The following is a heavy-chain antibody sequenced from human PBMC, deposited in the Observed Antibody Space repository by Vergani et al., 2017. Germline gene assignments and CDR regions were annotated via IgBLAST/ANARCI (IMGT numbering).Heavy chain of an antibody. CDR3: ARDPGGYSGYQRDAFDI. D-gene: IGHD5-12*01. V-gene: IGHV4-39*07. CDR2: IYYSGST. CDR1: GGSISSSSYY. Sequence: QLQLQESGPGLVKPSETLSLTCTVSGGSISSSSYYWGWMRQPPGKGLEWIGSIYYSGSTYYNPSLKSRVTISVDTSKNQFSLKLSSVTAADTAVYYCARDPGGYSGYQRDAFDIWGQGTTVTVSS. J-gene: IGHJ3*02.